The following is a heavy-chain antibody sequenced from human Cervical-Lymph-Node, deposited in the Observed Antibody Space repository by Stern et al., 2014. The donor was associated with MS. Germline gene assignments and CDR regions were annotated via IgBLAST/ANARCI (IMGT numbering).Heavy chain of an antibody. V-gene: IGHV5-51*03. J-gene: IGHJ5*02. CDR3: ARRPTGSYNWFDP. D-gene: IGHD1-1*01. CDR1: GYSFTNYW. CDR2: IYPGDSDI. Sequence: VQLVQSGAEVKMPGESLRISCQGFGYSFTNYWIAWVRQMPGKGLECMGIIYPGDSDIRYSPSFQGQVTISADKSINTAYLQWGSLKASDTAMYYCARRPTGSYNWFDPWGQGTLVTVSS.